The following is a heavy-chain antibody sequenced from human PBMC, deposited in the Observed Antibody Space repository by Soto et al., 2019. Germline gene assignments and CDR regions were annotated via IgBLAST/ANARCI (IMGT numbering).Heavy chain of an antibody. CDR3: ARVLHIVYDAFDI. D-gene: IGHD2-15*01. CDR1: GGTFSSYA. Sequence: SVKVSCKASGGTFSSYAISWVRQAPGQGLEWMGGIIPIFGTANYAQKFQGRVTITADESTSTAYMELSSLRSEDTAVYYCARVLHIVYDAFDIWGQGTMVTVSS. J-gene: IGHJ3*02. V-gene: IGHV1-69*13. CDR2: IIPIFGTA.